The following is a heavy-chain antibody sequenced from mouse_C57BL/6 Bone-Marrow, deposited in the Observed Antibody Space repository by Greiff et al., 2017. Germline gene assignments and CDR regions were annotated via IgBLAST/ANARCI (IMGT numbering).Heavy chain of an antibody. CDR1: GYTFTDYE. Sequence: SGAELVRPGASVTLSCKASGYTFTDYEMHWVKQPPVHGLEWIGAIDPETGGTAYNHKFKGKAILTADKSSSTAYMELRSLTSEDSAVYYCSRAMDDWGQGTSVTVSS. J-gene: IGHJ4*01. CDR2: IDPETGGT. V-gene: IGHV1-15*01. CDR3: SRAMDD.